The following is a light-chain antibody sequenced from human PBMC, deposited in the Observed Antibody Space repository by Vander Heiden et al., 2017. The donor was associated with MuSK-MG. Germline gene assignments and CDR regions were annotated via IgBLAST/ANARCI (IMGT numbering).Light chain of an antibody. J-gene: IGKJ2*01. CDR2: LGS. V-gene: IGKV2-28*01. CDR1: QSLLHGNGYSY. CDR3: MQALQTI. Sequence: EIVMTQSPLPLPVTPGEPASVSCRSSQSLLHGNGYSYLDSYLQKAGQSPQLLIYLGSDRDSGVHDRFSGSGAGTDFTLKSSRGEAEEVGLYYCMQALQTIFGRGTKLEI.